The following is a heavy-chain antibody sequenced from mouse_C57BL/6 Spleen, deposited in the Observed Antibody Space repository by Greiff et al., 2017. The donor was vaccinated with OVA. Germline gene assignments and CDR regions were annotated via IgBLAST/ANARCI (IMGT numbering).Heavy chain of an antibody. CDR1: GYAFSSSW. J-gene: IGHJ2*01. CDR2: IYPGDGDT. Sequence: VQLQESGPELVKPGASVKISCKASGYAFSSSWMNWVKQRPGKGLEWIGRIYPGDGDTNYNGKFKGKATLTADKSSSTAYMQLSSLTSEHSAVYFCARSPYYYGSSYFDYWGQGTTLTVSS. CDR3: ARSPYYYGSSYFDY. V-gene: IGHV1-82*01. D-gene: IGHD1-1*01.